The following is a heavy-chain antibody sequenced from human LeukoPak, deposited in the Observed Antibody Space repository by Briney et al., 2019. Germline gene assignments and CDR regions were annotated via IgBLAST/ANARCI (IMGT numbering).Heavy chain of an antibody. CDR2: LYTSGIT. J-gene: IGHJ3*01. CDR3: ARDMEFWSGNVYYAFDV. V-gene: IGHV4-4*07. D-gene: IGHD3-3*01. CDR1: GGSISSNTYY. Sequence: PSETLSLTCTVSGGSISSNTYYWGWIRQPAGKGLEWIGRLYTSGITNYSPSLKSRVTMSVDTSKNQFLLELSSVTAADTAVYYCARDMEFWSGNVYYAFDVWGQGTMVTVSS.